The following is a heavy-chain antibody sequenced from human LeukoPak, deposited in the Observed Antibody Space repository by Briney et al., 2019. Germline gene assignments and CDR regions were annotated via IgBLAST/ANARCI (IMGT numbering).Heavy chain of an antibody. V-gene: IGHV1-18*01. Sequence: ASVKVSCKASGYTFTSYGISWVRQAPGQGLEWMGWISAYNGNINYAQKLQGRVTMTTDTSTSTAYMELRSLRSDDTAVYYCARDGCGSSTSCTYYYGMDVWGQGTTVTVSS. CDR3: ARDGCGSSTSCTYYYGMDV. J-gene: IGHJ6*02. D-gene: IGHD2-2*01. CDR2: ISAYNGNI. CDR1: GYTFTSYG.